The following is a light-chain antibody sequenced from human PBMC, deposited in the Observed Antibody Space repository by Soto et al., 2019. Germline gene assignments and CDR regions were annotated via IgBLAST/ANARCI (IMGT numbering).Light chain of an antibody. Sequence: DIVMTQSPLSLPVTPGEPASISCRSSQSLLHSNGYNYLDWYLQKPGQSPQLLIYLGSNRASGVPDRFSGSGSGTDFTLKISRVEAEDVGVYYCMQALQTPWTLGQGTKVDI. V-gene: IGKV2-28*01. CDR3: MQALQTPWT. J-gene: IGKJ1*01. CDR2: LGS. CDR1: QSLLHSNGYNY.